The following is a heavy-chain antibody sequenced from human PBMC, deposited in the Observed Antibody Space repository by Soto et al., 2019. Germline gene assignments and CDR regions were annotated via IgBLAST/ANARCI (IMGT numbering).Heavy chain of an antibody. Sequence: GESLKISCKGSGYSFTSYWIGWVRQMPGKGLEWMGIIYPGDSDTRYSPSFQGQVTISADKSISTAYLQWSSLKASDTAMYYCARQGYYVNEDANYYYHYMDVWGKGTTVTVSS. J-gene: IGHJ6*03. V-gene: IGHV5-51*01. CDR1: GYSFTSYW. CDR3: ARQGYYVNEDANYYYHYMDV. CDR2: IYPGDSDT. D-gene: IGHD3-10*02.